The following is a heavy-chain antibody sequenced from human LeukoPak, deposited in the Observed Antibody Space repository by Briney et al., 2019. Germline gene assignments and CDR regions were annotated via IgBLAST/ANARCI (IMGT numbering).Heavy chain of an antibody. V-gene: IGHV1-2*02. CDR2: INPNSGGT. D-gene: IGHD3-22*01. J-gene: IGHJ6*02. Sequence: ASVKVSCKASGYTFTGYYMHWVRQAPGQGLEGMGWINPNSGGTNYAQKFQGRVTMTRDTSISTAYMELSRLRSDDTAVYYCARYYDSSGYYYANGMDVWGQGTTITVSS. CDR3: ARYYDSSGYYYANGMDV. CDR1: GYTFTGYY.